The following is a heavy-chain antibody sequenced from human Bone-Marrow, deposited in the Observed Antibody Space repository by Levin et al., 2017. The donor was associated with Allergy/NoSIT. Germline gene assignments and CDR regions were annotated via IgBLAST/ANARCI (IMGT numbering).Heavy chain of an antibody. D-gene: IGHD2/OR15-2a*01. J-gene: IGHJ4*02. Sequence: GGSLRLSCVASGFTFDDHTMHWVRQAPGKGLEWVSLISWDGSTTYYADSVKGRFTISRDNSENSLDLQMNSLRTEDNALYYGVREEYYRSKLVFDYWGQGTLVTVSS. V-gene: IGHV3-43*01. CDR1: GFTFDDHT. CDR2: ISWDGSTT. CDR3: VREEYYRSKLVFDY.